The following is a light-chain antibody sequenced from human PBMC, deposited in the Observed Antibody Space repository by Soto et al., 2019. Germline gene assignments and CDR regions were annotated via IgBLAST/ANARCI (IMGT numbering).Light chain of an antibody. CDR1: QNVYNN. J-gene: IGKJ4*01. Sequence: EIVMTQSPAALSESPREGATLSCKASQNVYNNLAWYQQRPGQPPRLLIYDASTRATGISARFSGSGYGTEFTPTISSLQYEDFAVYFCQQCRNLPLTFGGGTKVDIK. CDR2: DAS. CDR3: QQCRNLPLT. V-gene: IGKV3-15*01.